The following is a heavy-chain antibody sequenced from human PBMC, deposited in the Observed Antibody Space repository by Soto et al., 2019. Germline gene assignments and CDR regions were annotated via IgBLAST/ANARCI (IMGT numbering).Heavy chain of an antibody. J-gene: IGHJ4*02. Sequence: QVQLQESGPGLVKPSETLSLTCTVSGGSISSYYWSWIRQPPGKGLEWIGYIYYSGSTNYNPSLKSRVTISVDTSKNQFSLKLSSVTAADTAVYYCARVGSRSWPDYWGQGTLVTVSS. CDR3: ARVGSRSWPDY. CDR2: IYYSGST. V-gene: IGHV4-59*01. CDR1: GGSISSYY. D-gene: IGHD6-13*01.